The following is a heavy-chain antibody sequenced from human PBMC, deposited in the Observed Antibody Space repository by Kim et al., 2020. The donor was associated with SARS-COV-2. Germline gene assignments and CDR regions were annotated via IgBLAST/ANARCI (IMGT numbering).Heavy chain of an antibody. CDR2: INPNSGGT. V-gene: IGHV1-2*02. CDR1: GYTFTGYY. CDR3: ARATIIDYYDSSGGGPHFDY. Sequence: ASVKVSCKASGYTFTGYYMHWVRQAPGQGLEWMGWINPNSGGTNYAQKFQGRVTMTRDTSISTAYMELSRLRSDDTAVYYCARATIIDYYDSSGGGPHFDYWGQGTLVTISS. J-gene: IGHJ4*02. D-gene: IGHD3-22*01.